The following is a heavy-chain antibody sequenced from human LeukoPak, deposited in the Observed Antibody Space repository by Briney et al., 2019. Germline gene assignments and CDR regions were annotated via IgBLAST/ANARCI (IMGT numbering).Heavy chain of an antibody. J-gene: IGHJ3*02. V-gene: IGHV3-72*01. Sequence: GGSLRLSCAASGFTFSDHYMDWVRQAPGKGLEWVGRTRNKANGYTTEYAASVKGRFTISRDDSKNSLYLQMNSLKTEDTAVYYCARYTAHDAFDIWGQGTMVTVSS. CDR2: TRNKANGYTT. CDR1: GFTFSDHY. CDR3: ARYTAHDAFDI. D-gene: IGHD3-16*02.